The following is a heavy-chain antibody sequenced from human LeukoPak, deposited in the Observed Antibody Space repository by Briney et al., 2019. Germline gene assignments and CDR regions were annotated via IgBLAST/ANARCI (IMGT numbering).Heavy chain of an antibody. CDR2: INKDGGEK. D-gene: IGHD6-13*01. Sequence: SGGSLRLSCAASGFTFSSYWMSWVRQAPGKGLEWVANINKDGGEKYYVDSVKGRFTISRDNAKNSLYLQMNSLRADDTAVYYCARVLTLSSSWPGSWEPPWRWFDPWGQGTLVTVSS. CDR1: GFTFSSYW. J-gene: IGHJ5*02. CDR3: ARVLTLSSSWPGSWEPPWRWFDP. V-gene: IGHV3-7*03.